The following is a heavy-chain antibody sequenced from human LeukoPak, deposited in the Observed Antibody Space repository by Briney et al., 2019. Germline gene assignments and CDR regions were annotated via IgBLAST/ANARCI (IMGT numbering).Heavy chain of an antibody. Sequence: SETLSVTCTVSGGSLSSYYWSWIRLPPGKGLERIGYIYYSGSTNYNPSLRSRVTISVDTSKSQFSLKLSSVTAADTADYYCVRRVAGSSYRDYWGQGTLVTVSS. D-gene: IGHD3-22*01. CDR2: IYYSGST. J-gene: IGHJ4*02. V-gene: IGHV4-59*08. CDR1: GGSLSSYY. CDR3: VRRVAGSSYRDY.